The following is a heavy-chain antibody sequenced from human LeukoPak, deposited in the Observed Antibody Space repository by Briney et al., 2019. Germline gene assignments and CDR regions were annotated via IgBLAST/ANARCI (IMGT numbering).Heavy chain of an antibody. CDR2: IRYDGSNK. Sequence: GGSLRLSCAASGFTFSSYGMHWVRQAPGQGLEWVAFIRYDGSNKYYADSVKGRFTISRDNSKNTLYLQMNSLRAEDTAVYYCAKVYLSQSPFDYWGQGTLVTVSS. CDR3: AKVYLSQSPFDY. V-gene: IGHV3-30*02. CDR1: GFTFSSYG. D-gene: IGHD2-21*01. J-gene: IGHJ4*02.